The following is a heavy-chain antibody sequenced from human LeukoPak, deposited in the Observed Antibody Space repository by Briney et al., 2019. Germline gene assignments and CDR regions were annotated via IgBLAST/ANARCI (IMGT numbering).Heavy chain of an antibody. V-gene: IGHV3-33*01. J-gene: IGHJ4*02. CDR3: ARDLGSEGITIDY. Sequence: PGGSLRLSCAASGFTFSSYGMHWARQAPGKGLEWVAVIWYDGSNKYYADSVKGRFTISRDNSKNTLYLQMNSLRAEDTAVYYCARDLGSEGITIDYWGQGTLVTVSS. CDR2: IWYDGSNK. CDR1: GFTFSSYG. D-gene: IGHD3-10*01.